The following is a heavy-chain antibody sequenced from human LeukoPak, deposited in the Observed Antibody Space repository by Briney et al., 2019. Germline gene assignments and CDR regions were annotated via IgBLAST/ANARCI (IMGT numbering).Heavy chain of an antibody. CDR2: IKQDGSEK. V-gene: IGHV3-7*01. CDR3: ARPGLLLKNAGWFDC. CDR1: GFTFSSYR. D-gene: IGHD3-9*01. J-gene: IGHJ4*02. Sequence: GGSLRLSCAASGFTFSSYRMSWVRQAPGKGLEWVANIKQDGSEKYYVDSVKGRFTISRDNTKNSLYLQINSLRAEDTAVYYCARPGLLLKNAGWFDCWGQGTLVTVSS.